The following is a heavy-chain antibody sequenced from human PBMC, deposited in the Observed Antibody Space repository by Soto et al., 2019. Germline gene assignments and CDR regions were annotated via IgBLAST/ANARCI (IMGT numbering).Heavy chain of an antibody. D-gene: IGHD2-15*01. J-gene: IGHJ4*02. CDR1: GFTFSSYA. CDR2: ISYDGSNK. V-gene: IGHV3-30-3*01. CDR3: ARAIDIDPFDY. Sequence: GGSLRLSCAASGFTFSSYAMHWVRQAPGKGLEWVAVISYDGSNKYYADSVKGRFTISRDNSKNTLYLQMNSLRAEDTAVYYCARAIDIDPFDYWGQGTPGHRLL.